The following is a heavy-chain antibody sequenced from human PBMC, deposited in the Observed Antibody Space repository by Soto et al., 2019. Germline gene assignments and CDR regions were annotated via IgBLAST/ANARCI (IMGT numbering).Heavy chain of an antibody. V-gene: IGHV3-66*01. CDR2: IYSGGST. CDR3: ARYYYDSSGYYYFDY. J-gene: IGHJ4*02. D-gene: IGHD3-22*01. CDR1: GFTVSSNY. Sequence: GGSLRLSCAASGFTVSSNYMSWVRQAPGKGLEWVSVIYSGGSTYYADSVKGRFTISRDNSKNTLYLQMNSLRAEDTAVYYCARYYYDSSGYYYFDYWGQGTLVTVSS.